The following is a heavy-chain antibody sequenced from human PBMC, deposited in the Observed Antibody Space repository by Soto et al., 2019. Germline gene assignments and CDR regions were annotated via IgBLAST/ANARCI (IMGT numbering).Heavy chain of an antibody. D-gene: IGHD6-13*01. V-gene: IGHV2-5*01. CDR1: GFSLSTSGLG. Sequence: ASGPTLVNPTQTLTLTCTFSGFSLSTSGLGVAWIRQPPGKPLEWLALIYWNGIERYSPSPKSRLTITKDTSKNQVVLTMTNMDPVDTATYYCAHQTPVSGIAAAALNWFDPRGQGTLVTVSS. CDR3: AHQTPVSGIAAAALNWFDP. J-gene: IGHJ5*02. CDR2: IYWNGIE.